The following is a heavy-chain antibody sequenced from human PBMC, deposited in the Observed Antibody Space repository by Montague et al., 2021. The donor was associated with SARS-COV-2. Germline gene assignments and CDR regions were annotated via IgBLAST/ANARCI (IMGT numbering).Heavy chain of an antibody. V-gene: IGHV4-59*01. CDR3: ARLLRSCTNGVCRTYYYYAMDV. CDR1: GGSISGYY. J-gene: IGHJ6*02. Sequence: SETLSLTCTVSGGSISGYYWSWIRQPPGKGLEWIGYIYYSGSTKYNPFLESRVTVSVDRSKNQVSLKLSSVTAADTAVYYCARLLRSCTNGVCRTYYYYAMDVGGQATTVTVSS. D-gene: IGHD2-8*01. CDR2: IYYSGST.